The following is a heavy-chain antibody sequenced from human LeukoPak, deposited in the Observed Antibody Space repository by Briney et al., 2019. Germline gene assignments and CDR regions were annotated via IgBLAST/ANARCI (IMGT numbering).Heavy chain of an antibody. D-gene: IGHD6-13*01. CDR2: IYPGDSDP. J-gene: IGHJ4*02. V-gene: IGHV5-51*01. CDR1: GYTFTTYW. CDR3: VRHGLGSSWFGFDY. Sequence: GESLKISCKGSGYTFTTYWIGWVRQMPGKGLEWMGIIYPGDSDPRYSPSFQGQVTISADTSISTAYLQWSSLKASDSAMYYCVRHGLGSSWFGFDYWGQGTLVTVSS.